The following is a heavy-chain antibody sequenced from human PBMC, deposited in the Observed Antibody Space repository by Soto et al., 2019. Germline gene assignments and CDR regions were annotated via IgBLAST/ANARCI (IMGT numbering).Heavy chain of an antibody. CDR2: IIPIFGTA. V-gene: IGHV1-69*12. D-gene: IGHD3-16*01. CDR3: ARHLGGNHYYYGMDV. J-gene: IGHJ6*02. Sequence: QVQLVQSGAEVKKPGSSVKVSCKASGGTFSSYAISWVRHAPGQGLEWMGGIIPIFGTADYAQKFQGRVTITADESTSTAYMDPSSMRSEDTAVYYCARHLGGNHYYYGMDVWGQGTTVTVSS. CDR1: GGTFSSYA.